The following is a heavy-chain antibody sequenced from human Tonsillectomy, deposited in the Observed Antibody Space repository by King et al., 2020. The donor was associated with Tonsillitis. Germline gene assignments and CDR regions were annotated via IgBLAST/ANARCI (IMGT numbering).Heavy chain of an antibody. CDR3: ARGEVGYYYDSSGEYYFDY. CDR2: IYPGCSDT. J-gene: IGHJ4*02. Sequence: QLVQSGAEVKKPGESLKISCNGSGYSFTSYWSGWWRQMPGKGVERMGIIYPGCSDTTYSPFFQGQVTISAEKSISTAYLQWSSLTASDTAMYYCARGEVGYYYDSSGEYYFDYWGQGTLVTVSS. CDR1: GYSFTSYW. V-gene: IGHV5-51*01. D-gene: IGHD3-22*01.